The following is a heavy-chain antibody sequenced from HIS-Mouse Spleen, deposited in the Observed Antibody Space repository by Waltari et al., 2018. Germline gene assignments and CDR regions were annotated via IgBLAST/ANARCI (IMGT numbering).Heavy chain of an antibody. CDR2: SYYSGGT. CDR3: ARAPTGFLEWFDAFDI. D-gene: IGHD3-3*01. V-gene: IGHV4-39*07. Sequence: QLQLQESGPGLVKPSETLSLTCTVSGGSISSSSYYWAWLRQPPGKGLEWIGSSYYSGGTYYNPSLKSRVTISVDTSKNQFSLKLSSVTAADTAVYYCARAPTGFLEWFDAFDIWGQGTMVTVSS. J-gene: IGHJ3*02. CDR1: GGSISSSSYY.